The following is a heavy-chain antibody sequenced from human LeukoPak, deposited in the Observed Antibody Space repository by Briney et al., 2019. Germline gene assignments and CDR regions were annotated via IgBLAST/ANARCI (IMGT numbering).Heavy chain of an antibody. CDR1: GFTFSDYY. Sequence: GGSLRLSCAASGFTFSDYYVSWVRQAPGKGLEWVSGISGSGGSTYYADSVKGRFTISRDNSKNMLYLQMNSLRAEDTAVYYCAKDRYSSSRPYYFDYWGQGTLVTVSS. V-gene: IGHV3-23*01. CDR3: AKDRYSSSRPYYFDY. CDR2: ISGSGGST. J-gene: IGHJ4*02. D-gene: IGHD6-6*01.